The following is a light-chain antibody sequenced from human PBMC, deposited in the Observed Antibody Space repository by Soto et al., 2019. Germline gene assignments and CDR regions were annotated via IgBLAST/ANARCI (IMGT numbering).Light chain of an antibody. Sequence: QSVLTPPPSVSAAPGQKVTISCSGSTSNIGSNYVSCYQQLPGTAPKLLMCENNERPSGIPDRFSGSKAGTSATLGITGLQTGDEADYYGGAWDSSLRAGVFGGGTKLTVL. V-gene: IGLV1-51*02. CDR3: GAWDSSLRAGV. J-gene: IGLJ2*01. CDR2: ENN. CDR1: TSNIGSNY.